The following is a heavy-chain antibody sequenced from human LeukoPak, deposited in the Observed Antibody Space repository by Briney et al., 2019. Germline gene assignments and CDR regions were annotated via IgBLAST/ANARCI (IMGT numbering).Heavy chain of an antibody. CDR2: ITYDGNNK. Sequence: GGSLRLSCAASGFTFSSYGMHWVRQAPGKGLEWVTFITYDGNNKYYADSVKGRFTISRDNSENTLYLQMNSLRAEDTAVYYCARGGSPPEALGDTFDIWGQGTMVTVSS. J-gene: IGHJ3*02. CDR1: GFTFSSYG. D-gene: IGHD1-26*01. V-gene: IGHV3-30*03. CDR3: ARGGSPPEALGDTFDI.